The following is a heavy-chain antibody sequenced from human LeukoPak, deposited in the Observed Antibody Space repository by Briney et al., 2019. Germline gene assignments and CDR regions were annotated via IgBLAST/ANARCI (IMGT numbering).Heavy chain of an antibody. D-gene: IGHD3-3*01. CDR2: MNPNSGNT. CDR1: GYTLYNYD. Sequence: VASVKDSRKNSGYTLYNYDMKCVCQATGQWLEWMGWMNPNSGNTGYAQKFQGRVIMTTDISMTTPYMELRGLRSEHTAIYYCARGAPVAIFGPGYDEFVVYRGRATVVAVSS. CDR3: ARGAPVAIFGPGYDEFVVY. J-gene: IGHJ4*02. V-gene: IGHV1-8*01.